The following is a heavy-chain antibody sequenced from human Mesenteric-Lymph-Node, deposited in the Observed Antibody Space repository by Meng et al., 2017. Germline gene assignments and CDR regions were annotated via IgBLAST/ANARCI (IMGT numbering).Heavy chain of an antibody. CDR2: IQTNTGNP. CDR3: ARVVGAGVDY. Sequence: VELVQSGFGLKKPGASVKVSCKAFGYTFTTYAINWVRQAPGQGLEWMGWIQTNTGNPTYVQGFTGRSVFSLDTSVSTAYLQISSLKAEDTAVYYCARVVGAGVDYWGQGTLVTVSS. V-gene: IGHV7-4-1*02. J-gene: IGHJ4*02. D-gene: IGHD1-26*01. CDR1: GYTFTTYA.